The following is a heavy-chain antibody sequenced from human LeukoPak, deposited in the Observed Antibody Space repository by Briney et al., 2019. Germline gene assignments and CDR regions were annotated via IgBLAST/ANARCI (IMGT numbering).Heavy chain of an antibody. J-gene: IGHJ4*02. D-gene: IGHD3-16*01. CDR3: ARALSHCLDY. V-gene: IGHV3-7*01. CDR1: GFNFSNYW. CDR2: IKHDGSEK. Sequence: GGPLRLSCVVSGFNFSNYWMNWVRQAPGKGLEWVANIKHDGSEKYYVDSVKGRFSISRDNAKKSLYLQMNSLRAEDTAVYYCARALSHCLDYWGQGTLATVSS.